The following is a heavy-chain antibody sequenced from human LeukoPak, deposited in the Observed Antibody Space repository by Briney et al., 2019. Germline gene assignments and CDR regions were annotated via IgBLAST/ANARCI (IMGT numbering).Heavy chain of an antibody. CDR1: GGSISSYY. D-gene: IGHD6-13*01. CDR2: IYYSGST. CDR3: ARRGSTWYHAFDI. J-gene: IGHJ3*02. Sequence: PSETLSLTCTVSGGSISSYYWSWIRQPPGKGLEWIGYIYYSGSTNYNPSLKSRVTISVDTSKNQFSLKLSSVTAADTAVYYCARRGSTWYHAFDIWGQGTMVTVSS. V-gene: IGHV4-59*08.